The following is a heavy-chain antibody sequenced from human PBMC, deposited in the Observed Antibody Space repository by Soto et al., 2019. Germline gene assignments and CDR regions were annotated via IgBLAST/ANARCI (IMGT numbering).Heavy chain of an antibody. J-gene: IGHJ3*01. CDR1: ECRLTGYY. Sequence: XPGKVAYTDSECRLTGYYVHWVRQAPGQGLEWVGWINPISGGIHYAQKFQCRVTVTRDTSTGTAYMELSSLRSVDTAMYYCARDPRWVMDATKNGLDWRGQGSMVTV. CDR3: ARDPRWVMDATKNGLDW. V-gene: IGHV1-2*02. D-gene: IGHD5-12*01. CDR2: INPISGGI.